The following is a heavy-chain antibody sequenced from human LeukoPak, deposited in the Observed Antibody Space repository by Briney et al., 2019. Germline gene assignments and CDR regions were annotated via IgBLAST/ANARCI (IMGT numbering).Heavy chain of an antibody. J-gene: IGHJ3*02. CDR3: ARQGHSSGWPNAFDI. D-gene: IGHD6-19*01. CDR2: IYPGDSDT. Sequence: GESLKISCKGSGYSFTSYWIGWVRQMPGKGLEWMGIIYPGDSDTRYSPSFQGQVTISADKSISTAYLQWSSLKASDTAMYYCARQGHSSGWPNAFDIWGQGTMVTVSS. CDR1: GYSFTSYW. V-gene: IGHV5-51*01.